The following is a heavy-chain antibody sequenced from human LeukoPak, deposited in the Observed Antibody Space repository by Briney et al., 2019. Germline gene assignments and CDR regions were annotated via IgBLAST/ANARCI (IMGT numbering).Heavy chain of an antibody. CDR1: GFTFSSYW. D-gene: IGHD6-25*01. J-gene: IGHJ6*03. CDR3: ARFAAGGSYYYYMDV. V-gene: IGHV3-7*01. CDR2: IKHDGSDK. Sequence: GGSLRLSCAASGFTFSSYWMSWVRQAPGKGLEWVANIKHDGSDKNYVDSVKGRFTISRDNAKNSVYLQMNSLRADDTAVYYCARFAAGGSYYYYMDVWGKGTTVTVSS.